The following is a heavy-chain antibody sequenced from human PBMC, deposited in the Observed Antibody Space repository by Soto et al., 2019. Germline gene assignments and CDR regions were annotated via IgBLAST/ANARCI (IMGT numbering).Heavy chain of an antibody. J-gene: IGHJ4*02. CDR1: GFTFSYYG. CDR3: ARSGPGQDCRGGGCHRTFAF. CDR2: ISSDATNK. V-gene: IGHV3-30*03. D-gene: IGHD2-15*01. Sequence: QVQLVVSGGGVVQPGRSLRLSCAASGFTFSYYGFHWVRLGPGKGLEWLAFISSDATNKYYPYSLDDRLTVSRDNSKNTLYLQMNSLRPEDTAVYFCARSGPGQDCRGGGCHRTFAFWGQGTLVTVSS.